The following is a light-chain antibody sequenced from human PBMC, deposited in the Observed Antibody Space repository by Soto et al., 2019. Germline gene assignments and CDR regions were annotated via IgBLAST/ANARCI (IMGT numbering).Light chain of an antibody. Sequence: QSALTQPASVSGSPGQSITISCTGTSSDIGGYYYVSWYQHHPGKAPKLMIYQVTNRPSGVSARFSGSKSGNTASLTISGLQAEDEADYYCTSYSSTGTFYVFGTGTKVTVL. J-gene: IGLJ1*01. CDR2: QVT. V-gene: IGLV2-14*01. CDR3: TSYSSTGTFYV. CDR1: SSDIGGYYY.